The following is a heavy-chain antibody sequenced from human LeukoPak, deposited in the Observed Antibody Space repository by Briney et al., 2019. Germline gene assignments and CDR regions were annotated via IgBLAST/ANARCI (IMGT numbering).Heavy chain of an antibody. CDR3: ASSYYYDSSGYPWLFDY. CDR1: GGSISSYY. CDR2: IYYSGST. D-gene: IGHD3-22*01. Sequence: ETLSLTCTVSGGSISSYYWSWIRQPPGKGLEWIGYIYYSGSTNYNPSLKSRVTISVDTSKNQFSLKLGSVTAADTAVYYCASSYYYDSSGYPWLFDYWGQGTLVTVSS. V-gene: IGHV4-59*08. J-gene: IGHJ4*02.